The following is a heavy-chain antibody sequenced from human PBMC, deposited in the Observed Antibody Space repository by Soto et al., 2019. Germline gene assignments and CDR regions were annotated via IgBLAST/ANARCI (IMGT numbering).Heavy chain of an antibody. V-gene: IGHV3-23*01. D-gene: IGHD3-16*01. CDR1: GFPFSSYA. CDR2: ISGSGGRT. CDR3: AKGGYYSIFAI. Sequence: HPGWYLGLSSVASGFPFSSYAMSWVRQTPGKGLEWVSGISGSGGRTYYADSVKGRFTISRDNSNNTLSLQMHILRVEDTAVYFCAKGGYYSIFAIWGQGTLVTGSS. J-gene: IGHJ3*02.